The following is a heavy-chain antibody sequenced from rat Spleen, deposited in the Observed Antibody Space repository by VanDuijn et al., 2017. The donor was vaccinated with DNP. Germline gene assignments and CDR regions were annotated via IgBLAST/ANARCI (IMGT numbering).Heavy chain of an antibody. CDR1: GFTFSNYG. J-gene: IGHJ2*01. CDR3: TTDLGARGDY. CDR2: ITNSGGST. V-gene: IGHV5-27*01. D-gene: IGHD5-1*01. Sequence: EVQLVESGGGLVQPGRSLKLSCAASGFTFSNYGMAWVRQAPTKGLEWVASITNSGGSTYYRDSGKGRFTISRDNAKSTLYLQMDSLRSEDTATYYCTTDLGARGDYWGQGVMVTVSS.